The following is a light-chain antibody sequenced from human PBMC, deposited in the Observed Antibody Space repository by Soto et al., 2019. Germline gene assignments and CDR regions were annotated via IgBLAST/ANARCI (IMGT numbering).Light chain of an antibody. V-gene: IGKV1-5*01. J-gene: IGKJ1*01. Sequence: DIQMTQSLSTLSANVGDRVTITCRASQSISSWLAWYQQKPGKAPKLLIFGASNLHIGVPSRFSGSGSGTEFTLTISNLLREDFATYYCQQSYFILGTFGRRSKADIK. CDR3: QQSYFILGT. CDR2: GAS. CDR1: QSISSW.